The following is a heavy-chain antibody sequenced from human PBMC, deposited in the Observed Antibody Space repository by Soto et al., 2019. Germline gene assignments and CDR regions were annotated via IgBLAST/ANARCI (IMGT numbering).Heavy chain of an antibody. CDR1: GYTLTELS. CDR2: IIPIFGTA. Sequence: SVKVSCKVSGYTLTELSMHWVRQAPGKGLEWMGGIIPIFGTANYAQKFQGRVTITADESTSTAYMELSSLRSEDTAVYYCARDRGPSSGYYPYWFDPWGQGTLVTVSS. CDR3: ARDRGPSSGYYPYWFDP. J-gene: IGHJ5*02. D-gene: IGHD3-22*01. V-gene: IGHV1-69*13.